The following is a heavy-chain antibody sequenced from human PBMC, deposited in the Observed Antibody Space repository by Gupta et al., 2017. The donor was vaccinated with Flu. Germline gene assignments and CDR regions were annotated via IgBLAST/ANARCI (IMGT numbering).Heavy chain of an antibody. J-gene: IGHJ5*02. CDR2: IRIKAYDEAT. V-gene: IGHV3-49*03. Sequence: EMQLVESGGGLVQPGRSLTLSCAASGFTFGDYGMSWFRQAPGKGLEWVGFIRIKAYDEATEYAASVKGRFTISRDDSKSIAYLQMHSLKTEDTAVYYCTRRGLPAAQPAWFDPWGQGTLVTVSS. CDR3: TRRGLPAAQPAWFDP. CDR1: GFTFGDYG. D-gene: IGHD2-2*01.